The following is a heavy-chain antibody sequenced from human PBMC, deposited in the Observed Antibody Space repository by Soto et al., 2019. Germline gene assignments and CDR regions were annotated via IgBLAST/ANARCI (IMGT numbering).Heavy chain of an antibody. Sequence: ASVKVSCKDSGCSFLNYAIHWVRKAPGQGLEWMGWINPGNVNSNIRYAQKFQGRVTFTTDTSAKTAYIEMSSLTSEDTAVYYCARVFGLYSSGWYAFWGQGTLVTVSS. CDR3: ARVFGLYSSGWYAF. V-gene: IGHV1-3*01. D-gene: IGHD6-19*01. CDR2: INPGNVNSNI. J-gene: IGHJ4*02. CDR1: GCSFLNYA.